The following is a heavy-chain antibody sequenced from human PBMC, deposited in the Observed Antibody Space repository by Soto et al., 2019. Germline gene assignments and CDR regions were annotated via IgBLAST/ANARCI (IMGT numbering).Heavy chain of an antibody. V-gene: IGHV3-30*19. J-gene: IGHJ6*02. Sequence: QVHLEESGGGVVQPGRSLRLACAATGFAFRTYGMHCDRRAPVKGLEWLAGFSYAGFNNNHADPVQGRFTISRENSKSTLALQMDSLRVDDTAVYYCEREGVFNCQDDYCYYGVDVWGQGTPVTVS. D-gene: IGHD3-3*01. CDR3: EREGVFNCQDDYCYYGVDV. CDR1: GFAFRTYG. CDR2: FSYAGFNN.